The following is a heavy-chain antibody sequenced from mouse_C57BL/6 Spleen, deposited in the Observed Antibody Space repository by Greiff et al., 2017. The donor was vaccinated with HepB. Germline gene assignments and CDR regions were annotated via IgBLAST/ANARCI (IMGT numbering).Heavy chain of an antibody. CDR3: ARGSFYDYSYYFDY. CDR2: INYDGSST. J-gene: IGHJ2*01. Sequence: EVMLVESEGGLVQPGSSMKLSCTASGFTFSDYYMAWVRQVPEKGLEWVANINYDGSSTYYLDSLKSRFIISRDNAKNILYLQMSSLKSEDTATYYCARGSFYDYSYYFDYWGQGTTLTVSS. V-gene: IGHV5-16*01. D-gene: IGHD2-4*01. CDR1: GFTFSDYY.